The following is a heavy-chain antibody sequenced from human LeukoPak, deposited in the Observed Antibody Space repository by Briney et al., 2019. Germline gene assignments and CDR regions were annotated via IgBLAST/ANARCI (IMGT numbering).Heavy chain of an antibody. Sequence: SETLSLTCTVSGGSISSYYWSWIRQPPGKGLEWIGYIYYSGSTNYNPSLKSRVTISVDTSKNQFSLKLSSVTAADTAVYYCARSGYSSGGYWFAPGGKGPLVTVP. V-gene: IGHV4-59*01. J-gene: IGHJ5*02. CDR1: GGSISSYY. CDR2: IYYSGST. CDR3: ARSGYSSGGYWFAP. D-gene: IGHD6-25*01.